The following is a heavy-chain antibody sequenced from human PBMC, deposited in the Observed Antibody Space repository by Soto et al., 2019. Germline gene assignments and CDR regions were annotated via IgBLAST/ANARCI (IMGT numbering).Heavy chain of an antibody. CDR3: ARLEAVNYYYYGMDV. CDR2: IDPSDSYT. Sequence: GESLKISCKGSGYSFTSYWISWVRQMPGKGLEWMGRIDPSDSYTNYSPSFQGHVTISADKSISTAYLQWSSLKASDTAMYYCARLEAVNYYYYGMDVWGQGTTVTVSS. D-gene: IGHD6-19*01. CDR1: GYSFTSYW. J-gene: IGHJ6*02. V-gene: IGHV5-10-1*01.